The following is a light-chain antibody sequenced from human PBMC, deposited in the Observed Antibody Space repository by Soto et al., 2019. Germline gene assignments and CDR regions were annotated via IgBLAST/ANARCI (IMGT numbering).Light chain of an antibody. CDR1: SSDIGSYHL. V-gene: IGLV2-23*02. J-gene: IGLJ1*01. Sequence: QSALTQSASLSGSPGQSITISCTGTSSDIGSYHLVSWYQHQSGKAPKLIIYKVSQWPSGVSDRFSASKSGNTSSLTISGLQADDEADYYCCASAGRNWGYVFGTGTKLTVL. CDR3: CASAGRNWGYV. CDR2: KVS.